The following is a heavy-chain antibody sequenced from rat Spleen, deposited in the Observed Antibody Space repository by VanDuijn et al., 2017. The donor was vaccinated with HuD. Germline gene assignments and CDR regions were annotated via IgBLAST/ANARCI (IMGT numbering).Heavy chain of an antibody. CDR1: GFTFSDYA. V-gene: IGHV5-17*01. J-gene: IGHJ2*01. Sequence: EVQLVESGGDLVQPGRSLKFSCAASGFTFSDYAMAWVRQAPKRGLEWVATISYDGSTTYYRDSVKGRFTISRDNAKSTLYLQMDSLRSEDTATYYCARHEYYDGSYYHYFDYWGQGVMVTVSS. CDR2: ISYDGSTT. CDR3: ARHEYYDGSYYHYFDY. D-gene: IGHD1-12*02.